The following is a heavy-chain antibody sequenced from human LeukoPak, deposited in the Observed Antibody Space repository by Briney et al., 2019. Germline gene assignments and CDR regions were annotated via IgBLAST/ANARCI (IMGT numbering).Heavy chain of an antibody. J-gene: IGHJ3*02. D-gene: IGHD1/OR15-1a*01. V-gene: IGHV1-69*05. CDR1: GGTFSSYA. CDR2: IIPIFGTA. CDR3: ASDSGTTRAFDI. Sequence: SVKVSCEASGGTFSSYAISWVRQAPGQGLEWMGGIIPIFGTANYAQKFQGRVTITTDESTSTAYMELSSLRSEDTAVYYCASDSGTTRAFDIWGQGTMVTVSS.